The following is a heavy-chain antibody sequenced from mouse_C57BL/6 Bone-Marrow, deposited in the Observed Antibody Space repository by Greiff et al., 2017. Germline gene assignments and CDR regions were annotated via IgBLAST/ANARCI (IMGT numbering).Heavy chain of an antibody. D-gene: IGHD2-5*01. Sequence: EVKVVESGGDLVKPGGSLKLSCAASGFTFSSYGMSWVRQTPDKRLEWVATISSGGSYTYYPDSVKGRFTISRDNDKNTLYLQMSSLKSEDTAMYYCARQSGSYYSNYFDVWGTGTTVTVSS. J-gene: IGHJ1*03. CDR3: ARQSGSYYSNYFDV. V-gene: IGHV5-6*01. CDR1: GFTFSSYG. CDR2: ISSGGSYT.